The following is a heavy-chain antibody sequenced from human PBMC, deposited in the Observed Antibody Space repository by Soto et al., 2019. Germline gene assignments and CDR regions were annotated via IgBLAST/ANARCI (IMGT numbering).Heavy chain of an antibody. D-gene: IGHD6-13*01. V-gene: IGHV4-34*01. CDR2: INHSGST. CDR3: ARVEDSSSWIDY. J-gene: IGHJ4*02. Sequence: SETLSLTCAVYGGSFSGYYWSWIRQPPGKGLEWIGEINHSGSTNYNPSLKSRVTISVDTSKNQFSLKLSSVTAADTAVYYCARVEDSSSWIDYWGQGTLVTAPQ. CDR1: GGSFSGYY.